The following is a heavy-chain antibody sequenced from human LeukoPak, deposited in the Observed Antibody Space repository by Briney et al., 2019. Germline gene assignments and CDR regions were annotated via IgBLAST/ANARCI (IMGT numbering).Heavy chain of an antibody. CDR3: ARVVFEVGFQFDF. D-gene: IGHD1-26*01. V-gene: IGHV1-18*01. Sequence: ASVKVSCKASGYTFNNYGINWVRQAPGQGLEWMGWISTYNDNTNYAQKLQGRVTMTTDTSTSTAYMELRSLTSADTAVYYCARVVFEVGFQFDFWGQGTLVTVSS. CDR2: ISTYNDNT. CDR1: GYTFNNYG. J-gene: IGHJ4*02.